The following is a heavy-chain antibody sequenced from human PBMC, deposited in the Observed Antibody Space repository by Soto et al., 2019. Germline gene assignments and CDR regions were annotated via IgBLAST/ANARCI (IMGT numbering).Heavy chain of an antibody. Sequence: GGSLRLSCAASGFTLSSYTMNWVRQAPGRGLEWVSSISRSGINVYYADSVKGRFTISRDNAKNSLYLQMNSLRAEDTALYYCTRDLKVTETGAGNYYYGMDIWGQGTTVTVSS. D-gene: IGHD2-21*02. CDR3: TRDLKVTETGAGNYYYGMDI. V-gene: IGHV3-21*01. CDR1: GFTLSSYT. J-gene: IGHJ6*02. CDR2: ISRSGINV.